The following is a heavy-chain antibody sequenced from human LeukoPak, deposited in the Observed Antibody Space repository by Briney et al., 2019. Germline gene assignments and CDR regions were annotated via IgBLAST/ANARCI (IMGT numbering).Heavy chain of an antibody. Sequence: GESLRLSCAASGFTFSSYSMNWVRQAPGKGLEWVSSISSSSSYIYYADSVKGRFTISRDNAKNSLYLQMNSLRAEDTAVYYCARVLKYYDSSGYYPGAFDIWGQGTMVTVSS. CDR2: ISSSSSYI. CDR1: GFTFSSYS. J-gene: IGHJ3*02. D-gene: IGHD3-22*01. CDR3: ARVLKYYDSSGYYPGAFDI. V-gene: IGHV3-21*06.